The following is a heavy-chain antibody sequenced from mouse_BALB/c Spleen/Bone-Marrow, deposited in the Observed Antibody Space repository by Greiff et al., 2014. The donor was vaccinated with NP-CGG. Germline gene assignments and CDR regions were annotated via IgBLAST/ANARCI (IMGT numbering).Heavy chain of an antibody. J-gene: IGHJ2*02. D-gene: IGHD1-1*01. Sequence: VQLQQSGAEVVKPGASVKVSCKASGYTFTNYWMQWVKQRPGQGLEWIGEIEPSDSYTNYNQDFKGKATLTVDKSSSTAYMRLSSLTSEDSAVYCCARGRTTVVSDYWGQGTSLTVSS. CDR2: IEPSDSYT. CDR1: GYTFTNYW. CDR3: ARGRTTVVSDY. V-gene: IGHV1-69*02.